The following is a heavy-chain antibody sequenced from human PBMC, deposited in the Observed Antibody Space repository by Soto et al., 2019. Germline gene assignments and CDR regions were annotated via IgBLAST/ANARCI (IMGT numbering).Heavy chain of an antibody. J-gene: IGHJ3*02. CDR2: IYYCGST. CDR3: ARDLNYGAGTFDI. Sequence: SETLSLTCTVSGGSISSGGYYWSWIRQHPGKGLEWIGYIYYCGSTYYNPSLKIRVTISVDTSKNQFSLKLSSVTAADTAVYYCARDLNYGAGTFDIWGQGTMVTVSS. V-gene: IGHV4-31*03. CDR1: GGSISSGGYY. D-gene: IGHD4-17*01.